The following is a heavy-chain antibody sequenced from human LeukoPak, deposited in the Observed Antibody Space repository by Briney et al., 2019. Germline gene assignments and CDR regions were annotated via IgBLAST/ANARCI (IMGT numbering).Heavy chain of an antibody. CDR3: ARAPRMVYFDY. CDR1: GFTVSSNY. D-gene: IGHD2-15*01. Sequence: GGSLRLSCAASGFTVSSNYMTWVRQAPGKGLEWVSVLYSGGSTYYADSVKGRFTISRDNSKNTLYLQMNSLRAEDTAVYYCARAPRMVYFDYWGQGTLVTISS. V-gene: IGHV3-53*01. J-gene: IGHJ4*02. CDR2: LYSGGST.